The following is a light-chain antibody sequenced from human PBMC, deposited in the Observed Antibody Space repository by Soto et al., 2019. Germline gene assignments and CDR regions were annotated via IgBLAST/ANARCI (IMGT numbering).Light chain of an antibody. V-gene: IGKV3-15*01. J-gene: IGKJ1*01. CDR1: QSVRGN. CDR2: GAS. Sequence: EIVMTQSPATLSLSPGERATHSCRASQSVRGNLAWYHQKPGQAPRLLIYGASTRATGVPARFSGSGSATEFTLTIRSPQSEDFAVYFCQQYNEWPLTFGQGTQVEIK. CDR3: QQYNEWPLT.